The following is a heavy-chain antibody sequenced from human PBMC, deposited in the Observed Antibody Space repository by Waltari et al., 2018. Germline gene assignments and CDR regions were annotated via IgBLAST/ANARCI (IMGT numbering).Heavy chain of an antibody. V-gene: IGHV1-2*02. CDR1: GYTFTGYY. J-gene: IGHJ4*02. CDR2: INPNSGGT. CDR3: AMASITDTRSVVVSPFFDY. D-gene: IGHD3-22*01. Sequence: QVQLVQSGAEVKKPGASVKVSCKASGYTFTGYYMHWVRQAPGPGLEWMGWINPNSGGTNYAQKFQGRVTMTRDTSISTAYMELSRLRSDDTAVYYCAMASITDTRSVVVSPFFDYWGQGTLVTVSS.